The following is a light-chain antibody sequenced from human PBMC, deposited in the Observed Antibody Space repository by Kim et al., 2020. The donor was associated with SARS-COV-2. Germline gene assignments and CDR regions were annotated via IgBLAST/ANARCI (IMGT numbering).Light chain of an antibody. J-gene: IGLJ3*02. V-gene: IGLV1-44*01. CDR2: SNN. Sequence: PAQRVTISCSGSSSTIGSNTVNWYQQLPGTAPKLLIYSNNQRPSGVPDRFSGSKSGTSASLAISGLQSEDEADYYCAAWDDSLSWVFGGGTQLTVL. CDR1: SSTIGSNT. CDR3: AAWDDSLSWV.